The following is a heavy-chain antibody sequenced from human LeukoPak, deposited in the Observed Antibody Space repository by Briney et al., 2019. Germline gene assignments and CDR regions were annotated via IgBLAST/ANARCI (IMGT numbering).Heavy chain of an antibody. CDR3: ARDAEGGASSGLSVAGLDY. V-gene: IGHV1-69*04. J-gene: IGHJ4*02. Sequence: SVKVSCKASGGTFSSYAISWVRQAPGQGLEWMGRVIPILGIANYAQKFQGRVTITADKSTSTAYMELSSLRSEDTAVYYCARDAEGGASSGLSVAGLDYWGQGTLVTVSS. CDR1: GGTFSSYA. CDR2: VIPILGIA. D-gene: IGHD6-19*01.